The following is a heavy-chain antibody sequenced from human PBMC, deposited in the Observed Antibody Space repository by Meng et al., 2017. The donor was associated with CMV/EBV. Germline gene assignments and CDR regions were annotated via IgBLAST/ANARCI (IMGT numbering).Heavy chain of an antibody. CDR3: ARDSHYDALY. CDR2: ISSSSSYI. D-gene: IGHD4/OR15-4a*01. J-gene: IGHJ4*02. V-gene: IGHV3-21*01. Sequence: EVVLVGFGGGLVKTEWSLNPSCPASGFTFSSYSMNWIRQAPGKGLEWVSSISSSSSYIYYADSVKGRFTISRDNAKNSLYLQMNSLRAEDTAVYYCARDSHYDALYWGQGTLVTVSS. CDR1: GFTFSSYS.